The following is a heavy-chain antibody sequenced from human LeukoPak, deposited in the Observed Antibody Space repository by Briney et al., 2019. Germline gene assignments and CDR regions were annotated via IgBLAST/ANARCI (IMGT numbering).Heavy chain of an antibody. Sequence: PRGSLRLSCRASGFTFSSYSMNWVRQAPGKGLEWVSYISTSRSTTYYADSVKGRFTISRDNVKNSLYLQMDSLRGEDTAVYYCAKTDTAWFYLDSWGQGTQVTVSS. J-gene: IGHJ4*02. CDR3: AKTDTAWFYLDS. CDR1: GFTFSSYS. D-gene: IGHD3-9*01. CDR2: ISTSRSTT. V-gene: IGHV3-48*04.